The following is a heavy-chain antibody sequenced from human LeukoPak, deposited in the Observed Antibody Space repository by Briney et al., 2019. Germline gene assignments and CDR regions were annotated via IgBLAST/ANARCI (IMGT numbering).Heavy chain of an antibody. CDR3: AREVTNDYGDYGSSYNNNWFDP. CDR1: GGSISSYN. J-gene: IGHJ5*02. V-gene: IGHV4-59*01. CDR2: IYYSGST. D-gene: IGHD4-17*01. Sequence: PSETLSLTCTVSGGSISSYNWSWIRQHPGKGLEWIGYIYYSGSTNYNPSLKSRVTISVDTSKNQFSLKLSSVTAADTAVYYFAREVTNDYGDYGSSYNNNWFDPWGQGTLVTVTS.